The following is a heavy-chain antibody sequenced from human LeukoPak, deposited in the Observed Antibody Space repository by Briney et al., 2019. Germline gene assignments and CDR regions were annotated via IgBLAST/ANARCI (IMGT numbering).Heavy chain of an antibody. CDR1: GGSIRSYY. D-gene: IGHD5-18*01. CDR3: ASGGYSSGYAMQGGWFDP. CDR2: IHYSGST. Sequence: SETLSLTCGVSGGSIRSYYWSWIRQPPGKGLEWIGYIHYSGSTNYNPSLKSRVTISVDTSKNQFSLRLSAVTAADTAVYYCASGGYSSGYAMQGGWFDPWGQGTPVTVSS. V-gene: IGHV4-59*01. J-gene: IGHJ5*02.